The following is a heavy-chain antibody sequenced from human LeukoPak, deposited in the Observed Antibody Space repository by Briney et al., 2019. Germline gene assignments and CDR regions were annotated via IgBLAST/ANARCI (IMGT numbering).Heavy chain of an antibody. CDR3: ARDRRGMAAAGTHFDY. CDR2: IYSGGST. Sequence: GGSVRLSCAASGFTVSSNYMSWVRQAPGKGLEWVSVIYSGGSTYYADSVKGRFTISRDNSKNTLYLQMNSLRAEDTAVYYCARDRRGMAAAGTHFDYWGQGTLVTASS. V-gene: IGHV3-53*01. CDR1: GFTVSSNY. J-gene: IGHJ4*02. D-gene: IGHD6-13*01.